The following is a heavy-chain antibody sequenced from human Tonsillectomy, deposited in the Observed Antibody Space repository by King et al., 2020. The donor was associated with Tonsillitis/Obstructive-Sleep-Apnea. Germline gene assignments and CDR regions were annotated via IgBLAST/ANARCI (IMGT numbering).Heavy chain of an antibody. V-gene: IGHV3-30*04. J-gene: IGHJ5*02. Sequence: VQLVESGGGVVQPGRSLRLSCAASGFTFSSYAMHWVRQAPGKGLEWVTVMSYDGNNKYYADSVKGRFTISRDNSKNTLYLQMNSLRAEDTAVYYCASGETAMATNWFDPWGQGTLVTVSS. CDR3: ASGETAMATNWFDP. CDR1: GFTFSSYA. CDR2: MSYDGNNK. D-gene: IGHD5-18*01.